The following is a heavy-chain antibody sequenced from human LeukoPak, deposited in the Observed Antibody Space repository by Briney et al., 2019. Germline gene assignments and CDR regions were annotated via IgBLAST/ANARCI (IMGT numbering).Heavy chain of an antibody. CDR3: AGWGDSGYDHS. CDR2: IKGDGSST. Sequence: PGGSLRLSCAGSGLTFRSYWMHWVRQAPGKGLVWGSRIKGDGSSTSYADSVKGRFTISRDNTKNTLYLQMNSLRAEDTAVYYCAGWGDSGYDHSWGQGTLVTVSS. CDR1: GLTFRSYW. V-gene: IGHV3-74*01. D-gene: IGHD5-12*01. J-gene: IGHJ4*02.